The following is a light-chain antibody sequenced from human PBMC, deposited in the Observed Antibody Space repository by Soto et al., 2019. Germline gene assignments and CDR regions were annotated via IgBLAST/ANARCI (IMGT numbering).Light chain of an antibody. Sequence: SYELPQPPSVSVSPGQTASLTRSGDAFPKKNAYWYQQRSGQAPVLVIYGDNKRPSGIPERFSVSSSGTVATLTISGAQVEDEADYFCYSTDSSNSRGVFGGGTKLPVL. CDR2: GDN. V-gene: IGLV3-10*01. CDR1: AFPKKN. J-gene: IGLJ2*01. CDR3: YSTDSSNSRGV.